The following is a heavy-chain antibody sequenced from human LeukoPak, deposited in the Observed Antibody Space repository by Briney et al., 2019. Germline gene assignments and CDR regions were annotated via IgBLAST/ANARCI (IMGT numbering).Heavy chain of an antibody. V-gene: IGHV3-30*04. D-gene: IGHD5-12*01. CDR1: GIDFNVYE. Sequence: PGTSLRLSCVASGIDFNVYEMHWVRQSPGKGLEWVALISDNGLRTNYAESLKGRFTISRDNAKNSLYLQMNSLRAEDTAVYYCARDRAAGGYLPSFFDYWGQGTLVTVSS. J-gene: IGHJ4*02. CDR2: ISDNGLRT. CDR3: ARDRAAGGYLPSFFDY.